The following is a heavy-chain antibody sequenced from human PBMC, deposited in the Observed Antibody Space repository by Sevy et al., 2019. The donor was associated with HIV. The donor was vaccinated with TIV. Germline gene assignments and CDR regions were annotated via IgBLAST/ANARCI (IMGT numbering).Heavy chain of an antibody. V-gene: IGHV3-21*01. Sequence: GGSLRLSCAASGFIFSSYDMNWVRQAPGKGLQWVSSISLSNTSMYYVDSVKGRFSISRDNARNSLSLRMNSLRAEDTAVYYCARSGYNYRGIDYWGQGTLVTVSS. CDR3: ARSGYNYRGIDY. CDR2: ISLSNTSM. J-gene: IGHJ4*02. CDR1: GFIFSSYD. D-gene: IGHD5-12*01.